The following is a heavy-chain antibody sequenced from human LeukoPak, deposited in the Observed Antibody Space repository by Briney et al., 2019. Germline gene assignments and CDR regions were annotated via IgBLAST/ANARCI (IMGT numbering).Heavy chain of an antibody. CDR1: GGSISSSNW. CDR2: IYHSGST. CDR3: ARDPSGYFNY. J-gene: IGHJ4*02. D-gene: IGHD3-22*01. V-gene: IGHV4-4*02. Sequence: SGTLSLTCAVSGGSISSSNWWSWVRQPPGKGLEWIGEIYHSGSTNYNPSLKSRVTISVDTSKNQFSLRLSSVTAADTAVYYCARDPSGYFNYWGQGTLATVSS.